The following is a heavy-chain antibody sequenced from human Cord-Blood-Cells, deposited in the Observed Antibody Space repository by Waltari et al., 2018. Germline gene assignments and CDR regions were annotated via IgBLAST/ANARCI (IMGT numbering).Heavy chain of an antibody. CDR3: ARRHYTVVTPFDY. Sequence: QVQLQPWGAGLLKPSEPLTLPCAVYGGSFRVYYWTWLRQPPGKGLEWIGEINQSGCTNYNPSLKSRVTISVDTSKNQFSLKLSSVTAADTAVYYCARRHYTVVTPFDYWGQGTLVTVSS. CDR1: GGSFRVYY. V-gene: IGHV4-34*01. CDR2: INQSGCT. D-gene: IGHD2-21*02. J-gene: IGHJ4*02.